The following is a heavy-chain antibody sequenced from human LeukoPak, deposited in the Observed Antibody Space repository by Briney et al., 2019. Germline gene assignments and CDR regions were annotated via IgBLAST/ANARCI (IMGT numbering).Heavy chain of an antibody. J-gene: IGHJ3*02. CDR1: GFTFSSYW. CDR2: IKQDGSEK. Sequence: PGGSLRLSCAASGFTFSSYWMSWVRQAPGKGLEWVANIKQDGSEKYYVDSVKGRFTISRDNAKNSLYLQMNSLRAEDTAVYYCARPYYGSGSDAFDIWGQGTMVTVYS. CDR3: ARPYYGSGSDAFDI. V-gene: IGHV3-7*01. D-gene: IGHD3-10*01.